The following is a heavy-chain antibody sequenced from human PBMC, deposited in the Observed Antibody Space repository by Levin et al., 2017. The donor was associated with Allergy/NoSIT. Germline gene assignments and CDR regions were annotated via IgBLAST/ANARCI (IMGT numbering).Heavy chain of an antibody. CDR3: VRDVNRFDS. CDR1: GFTFSNYW. V-gene: IGHV3-74*01. CDR2: IDIHGSDT. Sequence: GESLKISCAASGFTFSNYWMHWVRQAPGKGLVWVSRIDIHGSDTRYADSVKGRFTVSRDNAKNTLFLQMNSLRAEDTALYYCVRDVNRFDSWGQGTLVTVSS. J-gene: IGHJ4*02. D-gene: IGHD1-14*01.